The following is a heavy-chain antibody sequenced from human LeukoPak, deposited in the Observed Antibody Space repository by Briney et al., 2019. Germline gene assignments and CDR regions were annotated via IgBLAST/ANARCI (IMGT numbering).Heavy chain of an antibody. CDR2: IYSGDTT. D-gene: IGHD3-10*01. CDR1: GFTVSTNY. Sequence: GGSLRLSCAASGFTVSTNYTSWVRQAPGKGLEWVSVIYSGDTTFYADSVRGKFTISRDNSKNTLYLQMNSLRAEGTAVYYCASILRSSSGYYFDYWGQGTLVTVSS. V-gene: IGHV3-66*01. CDR3: ASILRSSSGYYFDY. J-gene: IGHJ4*02.